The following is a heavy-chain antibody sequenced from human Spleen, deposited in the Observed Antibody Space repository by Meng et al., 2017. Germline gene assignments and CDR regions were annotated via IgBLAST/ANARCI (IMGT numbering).Heavy chain of an antibody. V-gene: IGHV3-9*03. CDR2: ISWNSGSI. J-gene: IGHJ4*02. CDR1: GITLNGYA. CDR3: AKGTIAVAGFSYFDS. D-gene: IGHD6-19*01. Sequence: SLKISCTASGITLNGYAVSWVRQGPGKGLEWVSGISWNSGSIGYADSVKGRFTISRDNAKNSLYLQMNSLRAEDMAFYYCAKGTIAVAGFSYFDSWGQGTLVTVSS.